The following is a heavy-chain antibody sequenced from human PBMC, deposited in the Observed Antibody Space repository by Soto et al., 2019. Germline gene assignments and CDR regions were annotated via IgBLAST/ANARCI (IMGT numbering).Heavy chain of an antibody. V-gene: IGHV5-51*01. J-gene: IGHJ5*02. D-gene: IGHD3-3*01. CDR2: IYPGDSDT. CDR3: EGQPNDFWSRYLRRRWFDA. Sequence: GESLKISCKGSGDSFSNYWIAWVRQMPGKGLEWMGIIYPGDSDTRYSPSFQGQVTISADTSINTVYLQWSSLKASDTAMYYCEGQPNDFWSRYLRRRWFDAWGQGTLVPVSA. CDR1: GDSFSNYW.